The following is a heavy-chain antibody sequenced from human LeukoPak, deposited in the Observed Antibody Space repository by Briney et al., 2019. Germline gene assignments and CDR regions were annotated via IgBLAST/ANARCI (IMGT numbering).Heavy chain of an antibody. CDR1: GFTFSSNS. CDR3: ARVRGYYFDY. CDR2: IDSSGRGT. Sequence: GGSLRLSCAASGFTFSSNSMNWVRQPPGKGLEWVSSIDSSGRGTYYADSVKGRFTISRDNSKNTLYLQMNRLRAEDTAVYYCARVRGYYFDYWGQGTLVTVSS. J-gene: IGHJ4*02. V-gene: IGHV3-21*01.